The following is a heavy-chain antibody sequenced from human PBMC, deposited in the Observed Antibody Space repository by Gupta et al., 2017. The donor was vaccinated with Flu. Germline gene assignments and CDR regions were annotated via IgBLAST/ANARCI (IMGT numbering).Heavy chain of an antibody. V-gene: IGHV1-69-2*01. CDR3: ATVGATSLDY. Sequence: TDRFSHGVQQGPGKGLGWAVHVGHEDGETGYAGRVQVRVTMTAGTATDTVYIVLSSLRAVDTGVYYGATVGATSLDYWGQGTLVTVSS. CDR2: VGHEDGET. D-gene: IGHD1-26*01. J-gene: IGHJ4*02. CDR1: TDRF.